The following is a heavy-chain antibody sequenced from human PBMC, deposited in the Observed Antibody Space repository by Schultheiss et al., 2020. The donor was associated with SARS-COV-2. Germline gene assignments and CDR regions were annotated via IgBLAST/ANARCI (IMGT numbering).Heavy chain of an antibody. CDR3: ARRFGTNGEWFDS. V-gene: IGHV3-23*01. CDR2: ISGSGGST. CDR1: GFTFSSYA. J-gene: IGHJ5*01. D-gene: IGHD3-10*01. Sequence: GSLRLSCAASGFTFSSYAMSWVRQAPGKGLEWVSAISGSGGSTYYADSVKGRFTISRDNSKNTLSLQMNSLRVDDTALYYCARRFGTNGEWFDSWGPGTLVTVSS.